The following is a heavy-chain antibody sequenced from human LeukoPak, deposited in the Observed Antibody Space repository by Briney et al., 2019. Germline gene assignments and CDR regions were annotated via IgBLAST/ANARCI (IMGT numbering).Heavy chain of an antibody. CDR2: ISYDGSNK. J-gene: IGHJ4*02. CDR1: GFTFSSYA. D-gene: IGHD2-21*02. Sequence: GRSLRLSCAASGFTFSSYAMHWVRQAPGKGLEWVAVISYDGSNKYYADSVKGRFTISRDNSKNTLYLLMNSLRAEDTAVYYCARDGLAYCGGDCRSVDYWGQGTLVTVSS. CDR3: ARDGLAYCGGDCRSVDY. V-gene: IGHV3-30*04.